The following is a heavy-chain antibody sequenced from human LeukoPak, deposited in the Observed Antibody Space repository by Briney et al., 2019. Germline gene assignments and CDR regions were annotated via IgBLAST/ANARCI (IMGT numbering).Heavy chain of an antibody. CDR3: ASTKWSSGRPLDP. Sequence: ASVKVSCKASGYTFTGYYMHWVRQAPGQGLEWMGWINPNSGGTNYAQKFQGRVTMTRDTSISTAYMELSRLRSDDPAVYYCASTKWSSGRPLDPWGQGTLVTVSS. CDR2: INPNSGGT. CDR1: GYTFTGYY. D-gene: IGHD2-15*01. J-gene: IGHJ5*02. V-gene: IGHV1-2*02.